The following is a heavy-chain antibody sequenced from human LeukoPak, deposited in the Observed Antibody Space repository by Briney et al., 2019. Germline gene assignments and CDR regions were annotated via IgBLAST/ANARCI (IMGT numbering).Heavy chain of an antibody. D-gene: IGHD2-15*01. V-gene: IGHV3-11*06. J-gene: IGHJ4*02. CDR1: GFTFSDYY. Sequence: GGSLRLSCAASGFTFSDYYMSWIRQAPGKGLEWVSYISSSSSYTNYADSVKGRFTISRDNSKNTLYLQMNSLRAEDTAVYYCARDTLGYCSGGSCYSFDYWGQGTLVTVSS. CDR3: ARDTLGYCSGGSCYSFDY. CDR2: ISSSSSYT.